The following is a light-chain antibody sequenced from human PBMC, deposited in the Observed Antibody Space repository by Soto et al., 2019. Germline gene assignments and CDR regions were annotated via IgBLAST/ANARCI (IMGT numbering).Light chain of an antibody. CDR3: QKYNSAQGT. CDR2: VSS. J-gene: IGKJ1*01. Sequence: DIQMTQSPSSLSASVGDRVTITCRASQGISNYLAWYQQQPGKVPKLLIYVSSTLQSGVPSRFSGSGSGTDFTLTISSLQPEDVATYYCQKYNSAQGTFGQGTKVEIK. V-gene: IGKV1-27*01. CDR1: QGISNY.